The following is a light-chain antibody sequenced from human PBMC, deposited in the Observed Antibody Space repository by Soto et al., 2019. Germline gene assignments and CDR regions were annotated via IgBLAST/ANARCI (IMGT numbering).Light chain of an antibody. Sequence: DIQLTQSPATLSASVGDRVTITCRASQSISSYLAWYQQKPGNAPKLLIFKASTMDSGVPSRFSGSGSGTEFTLTISSLQPDDFAVYYCQQYSSCPHTFGQGTKVEIK. CDR2: KAS. V-gene: IGKV1-5*03. CDR1: QSISSY. CDR3: QQYSSCPHT. J-gene: IGKJ4*01.